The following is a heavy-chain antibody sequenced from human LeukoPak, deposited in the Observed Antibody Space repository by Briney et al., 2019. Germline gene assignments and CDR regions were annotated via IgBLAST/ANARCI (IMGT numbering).Heavy chain of an antibody. Sequence: GGSLRLSCAASGFTFSSYGMHWVRQASGKGLEWVAVISYDGSNKYYADSVKGRFTISRDNSKNTLYLQMNSLRAEDTAVYYCALGDPLDYWGQGTLVTVSS. D-gene: IGHD4-17*01. J-gene: IGHJ4*02. CDR3: ALGDPLDY. CDR1: GFTFSSYG. CDR2: ISYDGSNK. V-gene: IGHV3-30*03.